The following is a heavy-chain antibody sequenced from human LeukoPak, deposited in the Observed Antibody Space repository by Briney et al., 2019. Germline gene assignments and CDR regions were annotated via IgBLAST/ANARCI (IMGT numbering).Heavy chain of an antibody. CDR2: ISSSGTTI. Sequence: PGGSLRLSCAASGFTFSSYSMNWVRQAPGKGLEWVSYISSSGTTIYYADSVKGRFTISRDNAKNSLYLQMNSLRDEDTAVYYCAKDYYDSSGYYPFTFYYYYGMDVWAKGPRSPSP. V-gene: IGHV3-48*02. D-gene: IGHD3-22*01. J-gene: IGHJ6*02. CDR3: AKDYYDSSGYYPFTFYYYYGMDV. CDR1: GFTFSSYS.